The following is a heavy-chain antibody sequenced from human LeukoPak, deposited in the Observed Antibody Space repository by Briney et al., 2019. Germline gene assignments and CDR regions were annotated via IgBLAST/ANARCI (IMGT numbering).Heavy chain of an antibody. CDR1: GGTFSSHA. V-gene: IGHV1-69*13. Sequence: ASVKVSCKASGGTFSSHAISWVRQAPGQGLEWMGGTSPIFGTANYAQKFQGRVTITADESTSTAYMELSSLRSEDTAVYYYARVVGSSSWSGWFDPWGQGTLVTVSS. J-gene: IGHJ5*02. CDR2: TSPIFGTA. CDR3: ARVVGSSSWSGWFDP. D-gene: IGHD6-13*01.